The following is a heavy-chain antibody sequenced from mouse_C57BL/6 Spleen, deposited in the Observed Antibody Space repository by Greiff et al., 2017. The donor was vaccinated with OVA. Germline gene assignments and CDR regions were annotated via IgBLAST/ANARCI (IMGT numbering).Heavy chain of an antibody. J-gene: IGHJ3*01. Sequence: QVQLQQPGAELVKPGASVKLSCKASGYTFTSYWMHWVKQRPGRGLEWIGRIDPNSGGTKYYEKLKSKATLTVDKPSSTAYMQISSLTSEDSAVYYCARERTTTQAFAYWGQGTLVTVSA. CDR3: ARERTTTQAFAY. D-gene: IGHD3-2*02. CDR1: GYTFTSYW. V-gene: IGHV1-72*01. CDR2: IDPNSGGT.